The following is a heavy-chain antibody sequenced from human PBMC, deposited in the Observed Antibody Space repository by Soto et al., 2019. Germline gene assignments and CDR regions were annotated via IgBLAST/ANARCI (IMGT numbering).Heavy chain of an antibody. Sequence: GASVKVSCKASGGTFSSYAISWVRQAPGQGLEWMGGIIPIFGTANYAQKFQGRVTITADESTSTAYMELSSLRSEDTAVYYCAAGLSIVVATGPYYYGMDVWGQGTTVTVSS. CDR1: GGTFSSYA. D-gene: IGHD3-22*01. J-gene: IGHJ6*02. CDR2: IIPIFGTA. V-gene: IGHV1-69*13. CDR3: AAGLSIVVATGPYYYGMDV.